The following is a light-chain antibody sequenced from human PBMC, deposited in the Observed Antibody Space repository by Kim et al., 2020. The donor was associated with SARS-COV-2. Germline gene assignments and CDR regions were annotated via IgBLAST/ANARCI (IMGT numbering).Light chain of an antibody. CDR1: QTVSSNY. V-gene: IGKV3-20*01. CDR2: GAS. Sequence: ELVLTQSPGTLSLSPGESATLSCRASQTVSSNYLAWYQQKPGQAPRLLIYGASIRATGIPDRFSGSGSGTDFTLTIRGLESEDFAVYHCQQYGSSTTFGGGTKVDIK. CDR3: QQYGSSTT. J-gene: IGKJ4*01.